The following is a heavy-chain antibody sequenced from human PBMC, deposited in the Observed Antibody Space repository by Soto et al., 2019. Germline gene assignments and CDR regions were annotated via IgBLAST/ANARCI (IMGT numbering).Heavy chain of an antibody. CDR2: ISGSGGST. Sequence: GGSLRLSCAGSGFTFSTYAMTWVRQAPGKGLEWVSAISGSGGSTYYADSVKGRFTISRDNSKNTLYLEMNSLRAADTAIYFCAKYLGGFPFYFDYWGRGTLVTVSS. D-gene: IGHD5-12*01. V-gene: IGHV3-23*01. CDR1: GFTFSTYA. J-gene: IGHJ4*02. CDR3: AKYLGGFPFYFDY.